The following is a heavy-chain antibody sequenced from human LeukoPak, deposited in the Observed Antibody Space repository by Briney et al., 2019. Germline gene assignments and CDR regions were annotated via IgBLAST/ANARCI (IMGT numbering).Heavy chain of an antibody. J-gene: IGHJ1*01. CDR2: FDPEDGET. CDR1: GDTLTELS. CDR3: ATAGIVLDTGAEFLPH. D-gene: IGHD2-8*01. V-gene: IGHV1-24*01. Sequence: ASVKVSCKVSGDTLTELSMHWVRQPPGKGLEWMGGFDPEDGETIYAQRFQGRVTMTEDTVTDTAHMELSSLPSEDTAVYYCATAGIVLDTGAEFLPHWGQGNLVTVSS.